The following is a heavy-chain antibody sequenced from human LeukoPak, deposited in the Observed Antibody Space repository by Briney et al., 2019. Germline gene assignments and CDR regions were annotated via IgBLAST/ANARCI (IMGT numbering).Heavy chain of an antibody. Sequence: SETLSLTCTVSGGSISSYYWSWIRQSPGKGLEWIGYIYYGGTTNYNPPLKSRVTMLIDTSKNQFSLRLSSVTAADTAVYYCARHAGGYSYETWGQGTLVTVSS. CDR3: ARHAGGYSYET. D-gene: IGHD5-18*01. V-gene: IGHV4-59*01. CDR1: GGSISSYY. J-gene: IGHJ4*02. CDR2: IYYGGTT.